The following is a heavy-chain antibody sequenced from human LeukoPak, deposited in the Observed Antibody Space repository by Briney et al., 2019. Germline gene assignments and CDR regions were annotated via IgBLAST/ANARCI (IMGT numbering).Heavy chain of an antibody. Sequence: PGRSLRLSCAASGFTFDDYAMHWVRQAPGKGLEWVSGISWNSGSIGYADSVKGRFTISRDNAKNSLYLQMNSLRAEDMALYYCAKGQWELLDAFDIWGQGTMVTVSS. CDR2: ISWNSGSI. J-gene: IGHJ3*02. D-gene: IGHD1-26*01. V-gene: IGHV3-9*03. CDR1: GFTFDDYA. CDR3: AKGQWELLDAFDI.